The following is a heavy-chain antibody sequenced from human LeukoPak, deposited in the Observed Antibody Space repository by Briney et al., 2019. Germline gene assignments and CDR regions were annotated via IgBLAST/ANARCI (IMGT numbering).Heavy chain of an antibody. J-gene: IGHJ6*02. CDR1: GFTFGSYA. CDR3: AKDGGGSLEWLPPMDV. D-gene: IGHD3-3*01. CDR2: ITGSGGGT. V-gene: IGHV3-23*01. Sequence: GGSLRLSCAASGFTFGSYAMTWVRQAPGKGLEWVSSITGSGGGTYYGDSVKGRLTISRDNSMNTLFLQMNSLRAEDTAVYYCAKDGGGSLEWLPPMDVWGQGTTVTVSS.